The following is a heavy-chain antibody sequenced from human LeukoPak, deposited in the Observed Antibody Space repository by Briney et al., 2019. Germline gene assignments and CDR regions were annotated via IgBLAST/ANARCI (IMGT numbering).Heavy chain of an antibody. D-gene: IGHD2/OR15-2a*01. Sequence: GGSLRLSCAASGFTVSSNYMSWVRQAPGKGLEGVSVIYSGGSTYYADSVKGRFTISRDNSKNTLYLQMNSLRAEDTAVCYCARAIVRRAYYFDYWGQGTLVTVSS. CDR3: ARAIVRRAYYFDY. V-gene: IGHV3-66*01. J-gene: IGHJ4*02. CDR2: IYSGGST. CDR1: GFTVSSNY.